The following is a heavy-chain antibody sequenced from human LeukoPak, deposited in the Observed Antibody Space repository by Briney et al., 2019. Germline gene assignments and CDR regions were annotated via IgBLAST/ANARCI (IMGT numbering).Heavy chain of an antibody. CDR2: IKSKTDGGTT. CDR3: TTDTPGCYDFWSGYYKDV. D-gene: IGHD3-3*01. Sequence: GGSLRLSCAASGFTFSNAWMSWVRQAPGKGLEWVGRIKSKTDGGTTDYAAPVKGRFTISRDDSKNTLYLQMNSLKTEDTAVYYCTTDTPGCYDFWSGYYKDVWGQGTTVTVSS. CDR1: GFTFSNAW. V-gene: IGHV3-15*01. J-gene: IGHJ6*02.